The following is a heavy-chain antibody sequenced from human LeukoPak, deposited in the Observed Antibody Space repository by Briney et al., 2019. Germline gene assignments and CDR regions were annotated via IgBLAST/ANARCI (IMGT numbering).Heavy chain of an antibody. J-gene: IGHJ6*04. CDR2: ISSSSSYT. CDR1: GFTFSDYY. D-gene: IGHD6-19*01. CDR3: ARDQAGIAVAGTPWYYYGMDV. V-gene: IGHV3-11*06. Sequence: GGSLRLSCAASGFTFSDYYMSWIRQAPGKGLEWVSYISSSSSYTNYADSGKGRFTISRDNAKNSLYLQMNSLRAEDTAVYYCARDQAGIAVAGTPWYYYGMDVWGKGTTVTVSS.